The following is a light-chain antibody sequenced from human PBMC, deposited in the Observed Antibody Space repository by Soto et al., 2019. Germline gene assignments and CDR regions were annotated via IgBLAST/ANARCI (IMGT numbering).Light chain of an antibody. Sequence: EIVLTQSPATLSLSPGERATLSCRASQSVSSYLAWYQQKPGQAPRLLIYDASNRATGIPARFSGSGSGTDFTLTISSLEPEDFAVYYCQQRSNWPPETSFVGGTKVEIK. J-gene: IGKJ4*01. CDR1: QSVSSY. CDR3: QQRSNWPPETS. CDR2: DAS. V-gene: IGKV3-11*01.